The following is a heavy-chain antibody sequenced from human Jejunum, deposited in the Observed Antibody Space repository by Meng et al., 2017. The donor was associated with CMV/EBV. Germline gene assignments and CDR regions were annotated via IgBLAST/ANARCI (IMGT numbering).Heavy chain of an antibody. Sequence: EMQLLESGGGLVHPGGSLRLFCTASGFTVSTYGMSWVRQAPGKGLEWVSAITDGGTGTYYADSVKGRFTISRDNSKNTLYLQMNSLRAEDTAVYYCAKDSPILTVWGQGTLVTVSS. CDR1: GFTVSTYG. CDR3: AKDSPILTV. D-gene: IGHD3-9*01. V-gene: IGHV3-23*01. J-gene: IGHJ4*02. CDR2: ITDGGTGT.